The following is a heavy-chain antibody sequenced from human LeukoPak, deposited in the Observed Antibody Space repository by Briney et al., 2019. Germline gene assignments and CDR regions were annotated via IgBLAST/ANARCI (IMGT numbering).Heavy chain of an antibody. CDR3: ARRLVLMTGSSWYTYAFDI. CDR1: GYSFTSYW. D-gene: IGHD6-13*01. J-gene: IGHJ3*02. V-gene: IGHV5-51*01. CDR2: IYPDDSDT. Sequence: GESLKISCKGSGYSFTSYWIGWVRQMPGKGLEWMGIIYPDDSDTRYSPSFQGQVTLSADKSISTAYLQWSSLKASDTAMYYCARRLVLMTGSSWYTYAFDIWGQGTMVTVSS.